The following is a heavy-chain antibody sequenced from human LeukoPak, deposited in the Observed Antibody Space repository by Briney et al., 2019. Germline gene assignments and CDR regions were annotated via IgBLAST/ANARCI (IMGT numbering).Heavy chain of an antibody. Sequence: PGGSLRLSCAASGFTFSSYGMHWVRQAPGKGLEWVAFIRYDGSKKYYADSVKGRFTISRDNSKNTLYLQMNSLRAEDTAVYYCARDGRVLWFGELLYPDYWGQGTLVTVSS. CDR1: GFTFSSYG. V-gene: IGHV3-30*02. D-gene: IGHD3-10*01. J-gene: IGHJ4*02. CDR2: IRYDGSKK. CDR3: ARDGRVLWFGELLYPDY.